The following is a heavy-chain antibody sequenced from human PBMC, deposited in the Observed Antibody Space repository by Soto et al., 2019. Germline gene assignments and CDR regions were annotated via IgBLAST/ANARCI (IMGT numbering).Heavy chain of an antibody. Sequence: SETLSLTCTVSGGSISSYYWSWIRQPPGKGLEWIGYIYYSGSTNYNPSLKSRVTISVDTSKNQFSLKLSSVTAADTAVYYCARDMGVDITGGWFDPWGQGTLVTVSS. CDR3: ARDMGVDITGGWFDP. D-gene: IGHD1-20*01. CDR1: GGSISSYY. V-gene: IGHV4-59*01. J-gene: IGHJ5*02. CDR2: IYYSGST.